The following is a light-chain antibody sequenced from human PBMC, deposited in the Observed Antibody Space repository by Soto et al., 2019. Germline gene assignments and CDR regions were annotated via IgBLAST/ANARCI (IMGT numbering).Light chain of an antibody. Sequence: QSVLTQPPSVSGAPSQRVTISCSGSSSNIERNAVHWYQHLPGKTPKLLIYYDDLLPSGVSARFSASKAGSSASLAISGLQSEDEADYYCATWDDTLDGQVFGGGTKLTVL. J-gene: IGLJ3*02. CDR3: ATWDDTLDGQV. V-gene: IGLV1-36*01. CDR2: YDD. CDR1: SSNIERNA.